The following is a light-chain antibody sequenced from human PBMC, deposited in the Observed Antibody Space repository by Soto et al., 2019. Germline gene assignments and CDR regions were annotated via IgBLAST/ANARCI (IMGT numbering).Light chain of an antibody. Sequence: DVVMTQSPLSLPVTLGQPASISCRSSQTRVHSDGNTYLNWFQQRPGQSPRRLIFDISNRDSGVPDRFSGSGSGTDFTLKISRVEAEDVGLYYCMQHSHWPHTFGQGTKLEIK. CDR3: MQHSHWPHT. CDR1: QTRVHSDGNTY. J-gene: IGKJ2*01. V-gene: IGKV2-30*02. CDR2: DIS.